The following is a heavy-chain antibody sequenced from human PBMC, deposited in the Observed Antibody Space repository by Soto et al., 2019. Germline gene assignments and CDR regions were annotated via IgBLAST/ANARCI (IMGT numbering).Heavy chain of an antibody. J-gene: IGHJ5*02. CDR2: INPNSGGT. D-gene: IGHD6-6*01. Sequence: VASVKVSCKASGYPFTGYYMHWVRQAPGQGLEWMGWINPNSGGTNYAQKFQGRVTMTRDTSISAAYMELSRLRSDDTAVYYCARAGLPAYSSSSGAPWFDPWGQGTLGAVSS. CDR1: GYPFTGYY. CDR3: ARAGLPAYSSSSGAPWFDP. V-gene: IGHV1-2*02.